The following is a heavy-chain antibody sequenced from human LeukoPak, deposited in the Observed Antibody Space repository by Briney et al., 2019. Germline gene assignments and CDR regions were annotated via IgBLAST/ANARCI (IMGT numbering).Heavy chain of an antibody. V-gene: IGHV4-4*02. CDR2: VNLQGST. CDR1: GXSITSTNY. CDR3: AREGGPYRPLDY. Sequence: SETLSLACGVSGXSITSTNYWTWVRQPPGKGLEWIGEVNLQGSTNYNPSLMGRVAISVDMSGNHISLQLTSVTAADTAVYYCAREGGPYRPLDYSGQGTLVTVSS. J-gene: IGHJ4*02.